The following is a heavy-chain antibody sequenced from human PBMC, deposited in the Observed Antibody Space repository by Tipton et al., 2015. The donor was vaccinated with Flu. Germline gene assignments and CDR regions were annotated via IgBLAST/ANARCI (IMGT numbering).Heavy chain of an antibody. CDR2: MNPNSGNT. CDR3: ARGPGRDIAVRGWFDP. D-gene: IGHD6-6*01. Sequence: QLVQFRAEVKKPGASVKVSCETSGYTFTSYDINWVRQATGQGLEWMGWMNPNSGNTGYAQKFQGRVSMTRNTSISTAYMELNSLTSDDTAVYYCARGPGRDIAVRGWFDPWGQGTLVPVSS. V-gene: IGHV1-8*01. CDR1: GYTFTSYD. J-gene: IGHJ5*02.